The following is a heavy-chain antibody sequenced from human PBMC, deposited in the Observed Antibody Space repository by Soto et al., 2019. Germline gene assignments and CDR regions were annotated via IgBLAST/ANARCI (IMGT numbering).Heavy chain of an antibody. Sequence: VASVKVSCKASGYTFTGYYMHWVRQAPGQGLEWMGWINPNSGGTNYAQKFQGWVTMTRDTSISTAYMELSRLRPDDTAVYYCARDRGKDYDFWSGYPYGMDVWGKGTTVTVSS. J-gene: IGHJ6*04. CDR1: GYTFTGYY. D-gene: IGHD3-3*01. V-gene: IGHV1-2*04. CDR2: INPNSGGT. CDR3: ARDRGKDYDFWSGYPYGMDV.